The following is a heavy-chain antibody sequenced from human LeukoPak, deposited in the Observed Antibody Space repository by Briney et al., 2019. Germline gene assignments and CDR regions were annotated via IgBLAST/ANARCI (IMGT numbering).Heavy chain of an antibody. CDR2: IYSGDNT. Sequence: LXCXVSGFTTNYMSWVRQAPGKGLEWGSVIYSGDNTYYADPVRGRFTISRDISKNTLYLQMNSLRPEDTAVYHCARDLWDATGYWGQGTLVTVSS. V-gene: IGHV3-66*02. J-gene: IGHJ4*02. D-gene: IGHD3-3*01. CDR3: ARDLWDATGY. CDR1: GFTTNY.